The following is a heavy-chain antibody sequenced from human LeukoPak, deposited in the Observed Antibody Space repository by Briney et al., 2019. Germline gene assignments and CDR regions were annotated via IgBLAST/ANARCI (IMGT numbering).Heavy chain of an antibody. J-gene: IGHJ4*02. Sequence: SETLSLTCTVSGGSVSSGTYYWSWIRQPPGKGLEWIGYIYYTGSTNYNPSLKSRLTISVDTSKNQFSLKLSSVTAADTAVYYCARRGGSGRSFDYWGQGTLVTVSS. D-gene: IGHD3-10*01. CDR1: GGSVSSGTYY. V-gene: IGHV4-61*01. CDR3: ARRGGSGRSFDY. CDR2: IYYTGST.